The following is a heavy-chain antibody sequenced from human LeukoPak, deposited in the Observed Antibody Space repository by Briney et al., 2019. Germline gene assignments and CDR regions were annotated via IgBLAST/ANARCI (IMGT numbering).Heavy chain of an antibody. CDR3: AKGGRPFDY. CDR1: GFTFSSYG. J-gene: IGHJ4*02. V-gene: IGHV3-30*18. CDR2: ISYDGSNK. Sequence: GGSLRLSCAASGFTFSSYGMHWVRQAPGKGLEWVAVISYDGSNKYYADSVKGRFTISRDNSKNTLYLQMNSLRAEDTAVHYCAKGGRPFDYWGQGTLVTVSS.